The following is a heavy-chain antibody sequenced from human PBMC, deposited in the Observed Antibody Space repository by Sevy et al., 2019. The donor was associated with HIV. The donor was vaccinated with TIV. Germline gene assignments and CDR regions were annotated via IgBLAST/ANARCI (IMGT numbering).Heavy chain of an antibody. V-gene: IGHV3-49*03. CDR1: GFTFDDYA. J-gene: IGHJ4*01. CDR3: TRGLATADTPEYYFDY. D-gene: IGHD5-12*01. Sequence: GGSLRLSCTTSGFTFDDYAMTWFRQAPGKGLEWVAFITRNSYEAYGGTTDYAASVKGRFIISRDDSKSIAYLQMNSLKTEDTDVYYCTRGLATADTPEYYFDYWGHGTLVTVSS. CDR2: ITRNSYEAYGGTT.